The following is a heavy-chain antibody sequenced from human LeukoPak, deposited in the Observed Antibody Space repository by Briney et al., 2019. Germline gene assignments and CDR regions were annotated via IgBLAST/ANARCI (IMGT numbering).Heavy chain of an antibody. Sequence: PGGSLRLSCAASGFTFSSYAMHWVRQAPGKGLEWVAVISYDGSNKYYADSVKGRFTISRDNAKNSLYLHMHSLRAEDPAVSYCARGSGYDTLDYWGQGTLVTVSS. CDR1: GFTFSSYA. V-gene: IGHV3-30*04. J-gene: IGHJ4*02. CDR2: ISYDGSNK. D-gene: IGHD5-12*01. CDR3: ARGSGYDTLDY.